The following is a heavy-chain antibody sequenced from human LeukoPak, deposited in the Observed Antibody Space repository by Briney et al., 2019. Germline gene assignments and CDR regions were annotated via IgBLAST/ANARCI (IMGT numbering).Heavy chain of an antibody. Sequence: KASETLSLTCTVSGYSISSGYYWGWIRQPPGKGLEWIGSIYHSGSTYYNPSLNSRVTISVDTSKNQFSLKLSSVTAADTAVYYCARGWGIAVALDAFDIWGQGTMVTVSS. J-gene: IGHJ3*02. D-gene: IGHD6-19*01. CDR3: ARGWGIAVALDAFDI. V-gene: IGHV4-38-2*02. CDR1: GYSISSGYY. CDR2: IYHSGST.